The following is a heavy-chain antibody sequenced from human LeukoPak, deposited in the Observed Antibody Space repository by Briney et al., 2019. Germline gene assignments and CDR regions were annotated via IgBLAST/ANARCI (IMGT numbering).Heavy chain of an antibody. D-gene: IGHD6-13*01. J-gene: IGHJ4*02. V-gene: IGHV4-4*07. CDR1: GGSISSYF. Sequence: PSETLSLTCTVCGGSISSYFWSWIRPPARKGLEWIGRIYTSGSTNYNPPLKGRVTMSVDTSKNQFSLKLSSVTAADTTVYYCARGQCIAAAGCRDYWGQGTLVTVSS. CDR3: ARGQCIAAAGCRDY. CDR2: IYTSGST.